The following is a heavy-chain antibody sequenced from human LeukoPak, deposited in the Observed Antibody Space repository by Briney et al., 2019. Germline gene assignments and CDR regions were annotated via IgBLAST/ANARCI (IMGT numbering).Heavy chain of an antibody. V-gene: IGHV4-39*01. D-gene: IGHD3-22*01. CDR1: GGSISSYY. CDR2: IYYSGST. CDR3: ARHPVITAVDAFDI. Sequence: SETLSLTCTVSGGSISSYYWGWIRQPPGKGLEWIGSIYYSGSTYYNPSLKSRVTISVDTSKNQFSLKLSSVTAADTAVYYCARHPVITAVDAFDIWGQGTMVTVSS. J-gene: IGHJ3*02.